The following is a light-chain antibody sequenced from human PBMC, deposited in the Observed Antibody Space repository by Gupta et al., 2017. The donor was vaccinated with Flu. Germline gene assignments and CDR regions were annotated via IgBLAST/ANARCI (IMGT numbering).Light chain of an antibody. J-gene: IGKJ4*02. Sequence: PSSVSASVGDRVTISCRASQGVRWLGWFQQRPGEAPKCLMSAASRLHCGVPSRFSVSGSGTDFTLKISRVEPEDFGTYYCIQAERFLQTFGEGTRVEIK. V-gene: IGKV1-12*01. CDR2: AAS. CDR1: QGVRW. CDR3: IQAERFLQT.